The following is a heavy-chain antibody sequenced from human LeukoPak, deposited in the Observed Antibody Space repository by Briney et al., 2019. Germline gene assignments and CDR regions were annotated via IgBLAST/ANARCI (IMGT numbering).Heavy chain of an antibody. CDR3: ATDRATQYFDY. J-gene: IGHJ4*02. Sequence: GGSLRLSCAASGITFRSYGMHWVHQAPGKGLEWVAFIWYDGSNKYYADSVKGRFTISRDNSRNTLFLQMNSLRAEDTAVYYCATDRATQYFDYWGQGTLVSVSS. CDR1: GITFRSYG. D-gene: IGHD2-15*01. CDR2: IWYDGSNK. V-gene: IGHV3-30*02.